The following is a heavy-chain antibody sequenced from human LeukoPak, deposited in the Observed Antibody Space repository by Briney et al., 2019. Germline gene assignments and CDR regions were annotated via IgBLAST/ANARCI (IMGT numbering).Heavy chain of an antibody. CDR3: ARGDSSGYVVY. Sequence: PGGSLRLSCAASGFTVSSNYMSWVRQAPGKGLEWVSVIYSGGSTYYADSVKGRFTISRDNSKNTLYLQMNSLRAEDTAVYCCARGDSSGYVVYWGQGTLVTVSS. D-gene: IGHD3-22*01. J-gene: IGHJ4*02. CDR1: GFTVSSNY. V-gene: IGHV3-53*01. CDR2: IYSGGST.